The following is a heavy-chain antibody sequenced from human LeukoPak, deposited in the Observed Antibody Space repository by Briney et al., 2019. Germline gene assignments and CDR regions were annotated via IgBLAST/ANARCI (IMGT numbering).Heavy chain of an antibody. CDR3: AKRLVAAGTKYFDY. CDR2: ISYDGSNK. J-gene: IGHJ4*02. D-gene: IGHD6-13*01. Sequence: PGGSLRLSCAASGFTFSSYAMHWVRQAPGKGLEWVAVISYDGSNKYYADSVKGRFTISRDNSKNTLYLQMNSLRAEDTAVYYCAKRLVAAGTKYFDYWGQGTLVTVSS. V-gene: IGHV3-30-3*02. CDR1: GFTFSSYA.